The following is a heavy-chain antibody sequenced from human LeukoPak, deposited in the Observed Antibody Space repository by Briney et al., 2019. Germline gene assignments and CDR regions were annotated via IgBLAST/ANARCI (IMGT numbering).Heavy chain of an antibody. CDR3: AKDGLYYDGSAHVYYFDY. CDR1: GFAFGGYS. CDR2: ITGTGDYT. V-gene: IGHV3-23*01. Sequence: PGGSLILSCTASGFAFGGYSMTWVRQAPGRGLEWVSSITGTGDYTYYADSVKGRFTVSSDNSSNTLYLQMNTLRADDTALYFCAKDGLYYDGSAHVYYFDYWGQGTLVAVSS. D-gene: IGHD3-22*01. J-gene: IGHJ4*02.